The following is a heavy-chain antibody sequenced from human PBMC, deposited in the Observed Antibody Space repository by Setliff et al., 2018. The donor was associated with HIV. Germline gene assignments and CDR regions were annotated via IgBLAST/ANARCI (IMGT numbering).Heavy chain of an antibody. Sequence: PGGSLRLSCAASGFTLSTYEMDWVRQAPGKGLEWVSYIRSGGTIVYYADSVKGRFTISRDNAKNSLYLQMNSLRAEDTAIYYCARGGPYSSSSDTYDFWGQGTLVTVSS. V-gene: IGHV3-48*03. CDR1: GFTLSTYE. CDR2: IRSGGTIV. D-gene: IGHD6-6*01. CDR3: ARGGPYSSSSDTYDF. J-gene: IGHJ4*02.